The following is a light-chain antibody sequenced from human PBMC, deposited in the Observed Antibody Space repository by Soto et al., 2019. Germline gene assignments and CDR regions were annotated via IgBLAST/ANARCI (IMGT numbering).Light chain of an antibody. Sequence: EIVLTQSPATLSLSPGETATLSCRASQSVSSYLAWFQQKPGRAPRLLIYDASKRATGTPARISGSGSGTDFTLTISSLEPEDFAVYYCQHRRNWPFTFGPGTKVDIK. CDR1: QSVSSY. CDR2: DAS. CDR3: QHRRNWPFT. V-gene: IGKV3-11*01. J-gene: IGKJ3*01.